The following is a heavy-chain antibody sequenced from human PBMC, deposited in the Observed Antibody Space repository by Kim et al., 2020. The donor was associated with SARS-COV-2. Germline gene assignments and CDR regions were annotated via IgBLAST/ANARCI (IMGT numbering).Heavy chain of an antibody. CDR2: SGNT. D-gene: IGHD3-16*01. J-gene: IGHJ4*02. V-gene: IGHV1-18*01. CDR3: ARRGNLDY. Sequence: SGNTNYAQKLQGRVTMTTDTSTSTAYMELRSLRSDDTAVYYCARRGNLDYWGQGTLVTVSS.